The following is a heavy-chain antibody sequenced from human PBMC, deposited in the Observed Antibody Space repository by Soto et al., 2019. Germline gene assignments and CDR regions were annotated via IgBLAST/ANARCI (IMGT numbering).Heavy chain of an antibody. D-gene: IGHD2-2*01. CDR3: ARAYQLLPSFAFWFDP. Sequence: SETLSLTCTVSGGSISSYYWSWIRQPAGKGLEWIGRIYTSGSTNYNPSLKSRVTMSVDTSKNQFSLKLSSVTAADTAVYYCARAYQLLPSFAFWFDPWGQGTLVTVSS. CDR2: IYTSGST. V-gene: IGHV4-4*07. CDR1: GGSISSYY. J-gene: IGHJ5*02.